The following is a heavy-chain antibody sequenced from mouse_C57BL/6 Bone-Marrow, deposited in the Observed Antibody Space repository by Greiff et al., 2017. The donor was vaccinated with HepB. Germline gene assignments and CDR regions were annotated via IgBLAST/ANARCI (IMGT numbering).Heavy chain of an antibody. Sequence: EVKLEESGGGLVQPGGSMKLSCVASGFTFSNYWMNWVRQSPEKGLEWVAQIRLKSDNYATHYAESVKGRFTISRDDSKSSVYLQMNNLRAEDTGIYYCTGRGSRTSYWYFDVWGTVTTVTVSS. CDR1: GFTFSNYW. CDR2: IRLKSDNYAT. J-gene: IGHJ1*03. V-gene: IGHV6-3*01. CDR3: TGRGSRTSYWYFDV. D-gene: IGHD1-1*01.